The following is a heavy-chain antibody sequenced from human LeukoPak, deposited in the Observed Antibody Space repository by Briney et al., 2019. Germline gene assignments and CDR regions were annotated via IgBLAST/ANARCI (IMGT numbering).Heavy chain of an antibody. D-gene: IGHD4-23*01. CDR2: IISSSSHI. Sequence: GGSVTLLCAAWGLPLFRYSVHGPRHARGKGREWVSSIISSSSHICYVDSVKGRFTISRDNAKNSLYLQMNSLRAEDTAVYYCARGSWGMTTVVMGTYYYYGMDVWGQGTTVTVSS. V-gene: IGHV3-21*01. CDR3: ARGSWGMTTVVMGTYYYYGMDV. J-gene: IGHJ6*02. CDR1: GLPLFRYS.